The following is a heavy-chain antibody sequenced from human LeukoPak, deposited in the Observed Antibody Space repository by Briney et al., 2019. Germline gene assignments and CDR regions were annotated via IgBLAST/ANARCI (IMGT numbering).Heavy chain of an antibody. CDR2: IYPRDGST. V-gene: IGHV1-46*01. Sequence: ASVKVSYKASGYSFTSNYIHWVRQAPGQGLEWMGMIYPRDGSTSYAQKFQGRVTMTRDTSTSTVHMELSGLRSEDTAVYYCARDQEAFDYWGQGTLVTVSS. CDR1: GYSFTSNY. CDR3: ARDQEAFDY. J-gene: IGHJ4*02.